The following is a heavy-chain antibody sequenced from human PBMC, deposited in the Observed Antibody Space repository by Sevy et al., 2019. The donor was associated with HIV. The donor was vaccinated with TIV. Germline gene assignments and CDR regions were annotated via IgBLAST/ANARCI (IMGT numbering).Heavy chain of an antibody. D-gene: IGHD2-21*01. CDR1: GFTFISYA. CDR2: ISYDGSNK. Sequence: GGSLRLSCAASGFTFISYAMHWVRQAPGKGLEWVAVISYDGSNKYYADSVKGRFTISRDNSKNTLYLQMNSLRAEDTAVYYCARAQAIYGGEPYFQHWGQGTLVTVSS. V-gene: IGHV3-30*04. CDR3: ARAQAIYGGEPYFQH. J-gene: IGHJ1*01.